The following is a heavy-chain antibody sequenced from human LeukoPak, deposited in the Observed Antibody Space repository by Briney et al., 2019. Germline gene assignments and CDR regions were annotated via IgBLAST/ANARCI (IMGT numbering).Heavy chain of an antibody. Sequence: GGSLRLSCAASGFTFSSYEMNWVRQAPGKGLEWVSYISSSGSTIYYADSVKGRFTISRDNAKNSLYLQMNSLTAEDTAVYYCARAPDTAMDYYGMDVWGQGTTVTVSS. CDR3: ARAPDTAMDYYGMDV. V-gene: IGHV3-48*03. D-gene: IGHD5-18*01. J-gene: IGHJ6*02. CDR2: ISSSGSTI. CDR1: GFTFSSYE.